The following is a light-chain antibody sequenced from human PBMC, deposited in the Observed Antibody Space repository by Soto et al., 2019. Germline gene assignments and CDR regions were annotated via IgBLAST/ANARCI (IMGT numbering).Light chain of an antibody. CDR1: QGLVYSDGNIY. CDR3: MQGTHWPFT. V-gene: IGKV2-30*01. CDR2: KIS. Sequence: DVVMTQSPLSLPVTLGQPASISCKSTQGLVYSDGNIYLNWFHQRPGQSPRHLIHKISDRDSGVPDRFSGSGSGTDFTLEISRVEAEDVGIYYCMQGTHWPFTFGQGTKLEIK. J-gene: IGKJ2*01.